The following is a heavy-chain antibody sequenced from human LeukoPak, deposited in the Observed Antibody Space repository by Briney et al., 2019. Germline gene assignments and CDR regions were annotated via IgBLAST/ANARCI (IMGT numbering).Heavy chain of an antibody. J-gene: IGHJ5*02. CDR1: GGSISSYY. CDR2: IYTSGST. D-gene: IGHD6-19*01. CDR3: ARRLSPPYNWFDP. V-gene: IGHV4-4*09. Sequence: PSETLSLTCTVSGGSISSYYWSWIRQPPGKGLEWIGYIYTSGSTNYNPSLKSRVTISVDTSKNQFSLKLSSVTAADTAVYYCARRLSPPYNWFDPWGQGTLVPSPQ.